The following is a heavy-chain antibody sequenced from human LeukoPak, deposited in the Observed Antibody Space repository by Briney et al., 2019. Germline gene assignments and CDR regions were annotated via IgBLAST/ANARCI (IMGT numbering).Heavy chain of an antibody. D-gene: IGHD3-10*01. Sequence: ASVKVSCKASGYTFTGYYMHWVRQAPGQGLEWMGWINPNSGGTNYAQKFQGRVTMTRNTSISTAYMELSSLRSEDTAVYYCASTYYYGSGRERRYFDYWGQGTLVTVSS. CDR3: ASTYYYGSGRERRYFDY. V-gene: IGHV1-2*02. CDR1: GYTFTGYY. J-gene: IGHJ4*02. CDR2: INPNSGGT.